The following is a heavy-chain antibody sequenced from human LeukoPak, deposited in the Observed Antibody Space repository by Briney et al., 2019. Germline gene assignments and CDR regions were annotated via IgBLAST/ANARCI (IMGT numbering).Heavy chain of an antibody. Sequence: SETLSLTCTVSGGSISSHCWSWIRQPPGKGLEWIGYIYYSGSTNYNPSLKSRVTISVDTSKNQFSLKLSSVTAADTAVYYCARGWLQLGPFDYWGQGTLVTVSS. J-gene: IGHJ4*02. CDR2: IYYSGST. V-gene: IGHV4-59*11. CDR3: ARGWLQLGPFDY. D-gene: IGHD5-24*01. CDR1: GGSISSHC.